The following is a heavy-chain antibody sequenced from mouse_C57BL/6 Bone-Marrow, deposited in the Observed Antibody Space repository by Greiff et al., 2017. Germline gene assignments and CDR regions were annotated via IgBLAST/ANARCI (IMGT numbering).Heavy chain of an antibody. J-gene: IGHJ1*03. CDR1: GYTFTSYW. CDR2: IYPGCGSA. Sequence: QVQLQQPGAELVKPGASVKMSCKASGYTFTSYWITWVKQRPGPGLGWIGDIYPGCGSANYNEKFKSKATLTVDTSSSTAYMQLSSLTSEDSAVYYCAYCYGSSPYFDVWGTGTTVTVSS. CDR3: AYCYGSSPYFDV. D-gene: IGHD1-1*01. V-gene: IGHV1-55*01.